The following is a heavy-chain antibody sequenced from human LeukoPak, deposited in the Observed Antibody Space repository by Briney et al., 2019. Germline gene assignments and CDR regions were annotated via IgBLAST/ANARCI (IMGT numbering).Heavy chain of an antibody. V-gene: IGHV1-3*01. CDR3: ARERGYCSSTSCYRDAFDI. Sequence: ASVKVSCKASGYTFTSYAMHWVRQAPGQRLEWMGWINAGNGNTKYSQKFQGRVTITGDTSASTVYMELSNLRSEDTAVYYCARERGYCSSTSCYRDAFDIWGQGTMVTVSS. CDR2: INAGNGNT. J-gene: IGHJ3*02. CDR1: GYTFTSYA. D-gene: IGHD2-2*01.